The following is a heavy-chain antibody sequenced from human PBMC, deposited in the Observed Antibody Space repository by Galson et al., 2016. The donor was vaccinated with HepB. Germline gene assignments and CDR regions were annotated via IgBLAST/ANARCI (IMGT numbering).Heavy chain of an antibody. CDR2: SYGDGST. CDR3: ARDPGFRNGMNV. J-gene: IGHJ6*02. CDR1: GFIVSNDY. V-gene: IGHV3-53*01. Sequence: SLRLSCAASGFIVSNDYMNWVRQAPGKGLEWLSVSYGDGSTYYAESVRGRFTISRDNSKNSVFLQMNNLGAEDTAVYYCARDPGFRNGMNVWGQGTTVTVSS.